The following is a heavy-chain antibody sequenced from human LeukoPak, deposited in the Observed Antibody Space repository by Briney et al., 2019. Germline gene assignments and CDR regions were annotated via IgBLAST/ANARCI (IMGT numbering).Heavy chain of an antibody. V-gene: IGHV4-34*01. D-gene: IGHD6-19*01. J-gene: IGHJ4*02. CDR2: INHSGST. CDR3: ASPVHSSGWYALDY. Sequence: SETLSLTCAVYGGSFSGYYWSWIRQPPGKGLEWIGEINHSGSTNYNPSLKSRVTISVDTSKNQFSLKLSSVTAADTAVYYCASPVHSSGWYALDYWGQGTLVTVSS. CDR1: GGSFSGYY.